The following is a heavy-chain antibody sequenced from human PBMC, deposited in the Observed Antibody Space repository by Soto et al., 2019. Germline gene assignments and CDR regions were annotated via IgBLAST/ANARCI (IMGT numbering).Heavy chain of an antibody. CDR2: ISYDGSNK. Sequence: GGSLRLSCAASGFTFSSYGMHWVRQAPGKGLEWVAVISYDGSNKYYADSVKGRFTISRDNSKNTLYLQMNSLRAEDTAVYYCAKTFGELLGSWYYGMDVWGQGTTVTVSS. V-gene: IGHV3-30*18. CDR1: GFTFSSYG. D-gene: IGHD3-10*01. J-gene: IGHJ6*02. CDR3: AKTFGELLGSWYYGMDV.